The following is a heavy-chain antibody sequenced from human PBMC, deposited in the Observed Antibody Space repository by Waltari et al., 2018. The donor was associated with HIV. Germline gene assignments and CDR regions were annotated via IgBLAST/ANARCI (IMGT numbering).Heavy chain of an antibody. CDR3: ATGVRYYGP. D-gene: IGHD3-10*01. V-gene: IGHV3-53*01. J-gene: IGHJ5*02. Sequence: AESGGRLIQPGGSLGLSCTASNFSVSGKHVTWIRQAPGGSVGWVGVIYADDTSHYSDSVSGRFTISRAKSRTTVLLLMNGLFVDDTATYFCATGVRYYGPWGQGTRVTVSS. CDR1: NFSVSGKH. CDR2: IYADDTS.